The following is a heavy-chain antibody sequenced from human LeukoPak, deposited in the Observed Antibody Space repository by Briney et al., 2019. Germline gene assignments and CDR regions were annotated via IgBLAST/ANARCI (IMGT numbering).Heavy chain of an antibody. CDR3: ATNLGGDY. Sequence: PGGSLRLSCAASGFTVSSNYMSWVRQAPGKGLEWVSVISGSGGSTYYADSVKGRFTISRDNSKNTLYLQMNSLRAEDTAVYYCATNLGGDYWGQGTLVTVSS. V-gene: IGHV3-23*01. J-gene: IGHJ4*02. CDR2: ISGSGGST. CDR1: GFTVSSNY.